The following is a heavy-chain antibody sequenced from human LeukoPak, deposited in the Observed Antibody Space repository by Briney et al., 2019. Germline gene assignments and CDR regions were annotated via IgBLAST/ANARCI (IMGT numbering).Heavy chain of an antibody. CDR3: ARGIKVGDFWSGYYYSDYYYYGMDV. J-gene: IGHJ6*02. CDR1: GFTFSSYA. V-gene: IGHV3-23*01. Sequence: GGSLRLSCAASGFTFSSYAMSWVRQAPGKGLEWVSAISGSGGSTYYADSVKGRFTISRDNAKNTLYLQMNSLRAEDTAVYYCARGIKVGDFWSGYYYSDYYYYGMDVWGQGTTVTVSS. CDR2: ISGSGGST. D-gene: IGHD3-3*01.